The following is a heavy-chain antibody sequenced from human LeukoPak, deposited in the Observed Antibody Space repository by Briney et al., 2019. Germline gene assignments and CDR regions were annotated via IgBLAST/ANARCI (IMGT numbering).Heavy chain of an antibody. Sequence: ASVKVSCKASGYTFVGYFMYWVRQVPGQGLECMGWINPTSSVTNYAQHFQGRVTMTSDTSNSTTYMELSRLTSDDTAVYYCARGPKSFYYYGMDVWGQGTTVTVSS. J-gene: IGHJ6*02. V-gene: IGHV1-2*02. CDR3: ARGPKSFYYYGMDV. CDR1: GYTFVGYF. CDR2: INPTSSVT.